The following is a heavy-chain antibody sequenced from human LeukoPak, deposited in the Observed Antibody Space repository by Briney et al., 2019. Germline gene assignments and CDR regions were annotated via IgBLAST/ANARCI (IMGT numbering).Heavy chain of an antibody. J-gene: IGHJ6*03. D-gene: IGHD6-19*01. Sequence: PSETLSLTCTVSGGSISSYYWNWIRQPAGKGLEWIGRIYTSGSTYYNPSLKSRVTMSVDTSKNQFSLKLSSVTAADTAVYYCASASVAGTFYYFDYMDVWGKGTPVTVSS. CDR1: GGSISSYY. V-gene: IGHV4-4*07. CDR3: ASASVAGTFYYFDYMDV. CDR2: IYTSGST.